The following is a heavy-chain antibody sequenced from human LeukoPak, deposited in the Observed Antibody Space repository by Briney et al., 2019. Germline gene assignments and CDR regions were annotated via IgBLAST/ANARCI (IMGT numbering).Heavy chain of an antibody. V-gene: IGHV3-30-3*01. D-gene: IGHD2-2*01. CDR1: GFTFSSYA. Sequence: GGSLRLSCAASGFTFSSYAMHWVRQAPGNGLEWVAVISNDGSNKYYADSVKGRFTISRDNSKNTLYLQMNSLRAEDTAVYYCARDHLPDAIHYFDYWGQGTLVTVSS. CDR2: ISNDGSNK. J-gene: IGHJ4*02. CDR3: ARDHLPDAIHYFDY.